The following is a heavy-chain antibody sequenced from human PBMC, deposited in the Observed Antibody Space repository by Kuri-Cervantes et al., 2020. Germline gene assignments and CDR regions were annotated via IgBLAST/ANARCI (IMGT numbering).Heavy chain of an antibody. CDR1: GFTFSSYA. Sequence: GESLKISCAASGFTFSSYAMHWVRQAPGKGLEWVSYISSSGSTIYYADSVRGRFTISRDNAKNTLYLQMNSLRAEDTAVYYCARVRGVIRNYYGMDVWGQGTTVTVSS. CDR2: ISSSGSTI. V-gene: IGHV3-48*04. J-gene: IGHJ6*02. D-gene: IGHD3-10*01. CDR3: ARVRGVIRNYYGMDV.